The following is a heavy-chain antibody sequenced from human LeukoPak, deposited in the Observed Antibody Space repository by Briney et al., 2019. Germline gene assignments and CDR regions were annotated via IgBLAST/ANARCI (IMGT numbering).Heavy chain of an antibody. D-gene: IGHD2-2*01. CDR3: ARGTTRTNNWFDP. J-gene: IGHJ5*02. V-gene: IGHV4-59*02. CDR1: GGSVSSYY. CDR2: IYYSGIT. Sequence: PSETLSLTCTVSGGSVSSYYWSWIRQPPGKGLEWIGYIYYSGITNYNPSLKSRVTISLDTSKNQFSLKLSSVTAADTAVYYCARGTTRTNNWFDPWGQGTLVTVSS.